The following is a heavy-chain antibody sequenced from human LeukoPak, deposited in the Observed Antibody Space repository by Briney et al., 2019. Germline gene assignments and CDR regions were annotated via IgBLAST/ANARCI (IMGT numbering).Heavy chain of an antibody. J-gene: IGHJ5*02. CDR1: GGSICSYY. D-gene: IGHD3-10*01. CDR3: ASSSYYYGSGTTGLLGFDP. V-gene: IGHV4-59*01. Sequence: SETLSLTCTVRGGSICSYYWSWIRQTPGKGLEWRGYIYYSGSTNYNPSLKSRVTISVDTSKNQFSLKLSSVTAADTAVYYCASSSYYYGSGTTGLLGFDPWGQGTLVTVSS. CDR2: IYYSGST.